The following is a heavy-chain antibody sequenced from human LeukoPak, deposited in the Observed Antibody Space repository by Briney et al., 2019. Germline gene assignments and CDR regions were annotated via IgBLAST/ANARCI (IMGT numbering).Heavy chain of an antibody. CDR3: ARGGYYFNDY. CDR1: GGSISSSSYY. V-gene: IGHV4-39*07. J-gene: IGHJ4*02. D-gene: IGHD3-22*01. CDR2: IYYSGST. Sequence: PSETLSLTCAVSGGSISSSSYYWGWIRQPPGKGLEWIGSIYYSGSTYYNPSLKSRVTISVDTSKNQFSLKLSSVTAADTAVYYCARGGYYFNDYWGQGTLVTVSS.